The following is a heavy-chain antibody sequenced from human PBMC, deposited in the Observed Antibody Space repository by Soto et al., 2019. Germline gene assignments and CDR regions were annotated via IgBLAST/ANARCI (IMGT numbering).Heavy chain of an antibody. J-gene: IGHJ4*02. CDR1: GFTFSSYA. CDR2: ISGSGGST. Sequence: GGSLRLSCAASGFTFSSYAMSWVRQAPGKGLEWVSAISGSGGSTYYADSVKGRFTISRDNSKNTLYLQMNSLRAEDTAVYYCAKDFVRGVIIPNNPFDYWGQGTLVTVSS. D-gene: IGHD3-10*01. V-gene: IGHV3-23*01. CDR3: AKDFVRGVIIPNNPFDY.